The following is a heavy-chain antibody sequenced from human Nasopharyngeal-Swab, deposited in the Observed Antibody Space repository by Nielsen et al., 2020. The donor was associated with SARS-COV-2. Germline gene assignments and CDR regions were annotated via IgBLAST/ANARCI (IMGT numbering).Heavy chain of an antibody. Sequence: GGSLRLSCAASGFTFDDYTMHWVRQAPGKGLEWVSLISWDGGSTYYADSVKGRFTIPRDNSKNSLYLQMNSLRTGDTALYYCAKGGYGGNSATYDYWGQGTLVTVSS. D-gene: IGHD4-23*01. CDR2: ISWDGGST. CDR1: GFTFDDYT. CDR3: AKGGYGGNSATYDY. J-gene: IGHJ4*02. V-gene: IGHV3-43*01.